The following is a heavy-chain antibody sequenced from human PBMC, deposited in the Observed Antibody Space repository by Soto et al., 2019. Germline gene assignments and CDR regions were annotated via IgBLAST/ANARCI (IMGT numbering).Heavy chain of an antibody. CDR1: GGTFSSYA. D-gene: IGHD3-9*01. CDR2: IIPIFGTA. Sequence: QVQLVQSGAEVKKPGSSVKVSCKASGGTFSSYAISWVRQAPGQGLEWMGGIIPIFGTANYAQKFQGRVTLTADESTSTAYMELSSLRSEDTAVYYWARDNGLGYSDTTVGGTGWFDPWGQGTLVTVSS. J-gene: IGHJ5*02. CDR3: ARDNGLGYSDTTVGGTGWFDP. V-gene: IGHV1-69*12.